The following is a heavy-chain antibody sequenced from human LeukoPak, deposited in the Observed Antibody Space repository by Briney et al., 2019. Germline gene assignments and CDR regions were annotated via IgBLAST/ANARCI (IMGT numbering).Heavy chain of an antibody. D-gene: IGHD1-26*01. J-gene: IGHJ4*02. CDR3: ARDRGGGSYYGYYFDY. Sequence: GSLRLSCAASGFTFSTCTMNWVRQAPGKGLEWVSSISSSSNYMYYADSVKGRFTISRDNAKNSLYLQMNSLRAEDTAVYYCARDRGGGSYYGYYFDYWGQGTLVTVSS. V-gene: IGHV3-21*01. CDR2: ISSSSNYM. CDR1: GFTFSTCT.